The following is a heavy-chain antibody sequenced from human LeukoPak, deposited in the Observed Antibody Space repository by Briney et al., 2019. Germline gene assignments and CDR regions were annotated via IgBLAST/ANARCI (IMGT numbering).Heavy chain of an antibody. CDR1: GFTFSSYS. Sequence: GGSLRLSCAASGFTFSSYSMNWVRQAPGKGLEWVSSISSSSSYIYYADSAKGRFTISRDNAKNSLYLQMNSLRAEDTAVYHYARDGGYGIDYWGQGTLVTVSS. D-gene: IGHD5-18*01. CDR2: ISSSSSYI. CDR3: ARDGGYGIDY. V-gene: IGHV3-21*01. J-gene: IGHJ4*02.